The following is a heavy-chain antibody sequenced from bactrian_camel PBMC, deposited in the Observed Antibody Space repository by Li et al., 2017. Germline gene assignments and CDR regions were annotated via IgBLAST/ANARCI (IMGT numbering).Heavy chain of an antibody. CDR2: FDIDGSI. J-gene: IGHJ6*01. D-gene: IGHD7*01. Sequence: VQLVESGGGLVQPGGSLRLSCAASGYTYPANCMAWFRQAPGKEREGVASFDIDGSITYPDSVKGRFTISTASGTLYLQMDSLQLEDTAMYYCAAGSGGRCSNFGYWGQGTQVTVS. CDR3: AAGSGGRCSNFGY. V-gene: IGHV3S53*01. CDR1: GYTYPANC.